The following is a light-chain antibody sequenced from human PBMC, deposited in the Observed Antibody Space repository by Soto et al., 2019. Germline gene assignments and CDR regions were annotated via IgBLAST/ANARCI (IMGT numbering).Light chain of an antibody. CDR1: SSDVGGYNY. V-gene: IGLV2-14*01. Sequence: QFALTQPASVSGSPGQSITISCTGTSSDVGGYNYVSWYQQHPGKAPKLMIYEVSNRPSGVSNRFSGSKSGNTASLTISGLQAEDEADYYCSSYTSSSTLVVFGGGTQVTVL. J-gene: IGLJ2*01. CDR3: SSYTSSSTLVV. CDR2: EVS.